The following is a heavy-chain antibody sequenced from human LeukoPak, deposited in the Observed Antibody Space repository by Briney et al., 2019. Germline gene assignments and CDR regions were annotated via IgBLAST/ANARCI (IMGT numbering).Heavy chain of an antibody. J-gene: IGHJ4*02. V-gene: IGHV4-30-2*01. D-gene: IGHD5-18*01. CDR1: GGSVSSGGYY. CDR2: IYHDGST. Sequence: SETLSLTCSVSGGSVSSGGYYWSWIRQPPGKGPEWIAYIYHDGSTYYNSSLKSRVTMSVDRSKNQFSLKLSSVTAADTAVYYCARARGGIQVPFDYWGQGTLDTVSS. CDR3: ARARGGIQVPFDY.